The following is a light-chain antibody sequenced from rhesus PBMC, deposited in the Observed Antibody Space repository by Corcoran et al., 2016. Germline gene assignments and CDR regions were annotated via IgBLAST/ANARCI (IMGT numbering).Light chain of an antibody. CDR2: YDS. CDR3: QVYDSHSDLYI. J-gene: IGLJ1*01. V-gene: IGLV3-36*02. Sequence: SYELTQSPSGSVSPGQTASITCGGDNIGRTFGFWFQQKPPQAPVVVMSYDSERPSGIPERFSGSKSGNIATLTISGVEAGDEADHYCQVYDSHSDLYIFGSGTRLTV. CDR1: NIGRTF.